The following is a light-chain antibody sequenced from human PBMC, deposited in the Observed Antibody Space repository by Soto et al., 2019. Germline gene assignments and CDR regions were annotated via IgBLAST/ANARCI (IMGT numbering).Light chain of an antibody. J-gene: IGLJ7*01. Sequence: QSVLTQPPSLSAAPGQEVTISCSGSNSNIGHNYVSWYQQLPGTAPKLLICDNNKRPSGIPDRFSGSKSGTSATLGITGRQTGDEAAYYCGVWDSSLSAVVFGGGTQLTVL. CDR3: GVWDSSLSAVV. V-gene: IGLV1-51*01. CDR2: DNN. CDR1: NSNIGHNY.